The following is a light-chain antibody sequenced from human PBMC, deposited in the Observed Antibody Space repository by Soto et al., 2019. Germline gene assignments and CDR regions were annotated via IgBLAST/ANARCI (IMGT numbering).Light chain of an antibody. CDR2: DAS. CDR3: QQYGISPFS. J-gene: IGKJ3*01. Sequence: EIVLAQSPGTLSLSPGERATLSCRASHSVTSDYLAWYQHKPGQAPRLLIYDASRRATGIPDRFSGGGSGTDFTITISGLEPEDFGVYYCQQYGISPFSFGPGTKVEIK. V-gene: IGKV3-20*01. CDR1: HSVTSDY.